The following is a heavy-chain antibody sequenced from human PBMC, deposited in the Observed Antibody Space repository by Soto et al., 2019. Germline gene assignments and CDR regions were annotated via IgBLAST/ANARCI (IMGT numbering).Heavy chain of an antibody. D-gene: IGHD4-4*01. CDR1: AFRVSSNY. CDR2: IGDDGTT. J-gene: IGHJ3*02. CDR3: ARCHSRDYTRAFDI. V-gene: IGHV3-53*01. Sequence: VGSLRLSCAVSAFRVSSNYVTWVRQAPGKGLEWVSVIGDDGTTDYADSLKGRFTISRDNSKNTVYLQMNSLRAEDTAVFYCARCHSRDYTRAFDIWGQGTMVTVSS.